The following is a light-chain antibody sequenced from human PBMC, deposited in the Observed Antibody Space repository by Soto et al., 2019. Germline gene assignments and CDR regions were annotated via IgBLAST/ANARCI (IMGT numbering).Light chain of an antibody. CDR2: GTY. J-gene: IGKJ4*01. CDR3: EQYGNSIS. CDR1: QSVRSSY. Sequence: EIVLTQSPGIVSLSPGERATLSCRASQSVRSSYLAWYQQKFGQAPRLLIYGTYIRAAGMPDRCSGSGSGTDFTLTISRLEPEDFAVYYCEQYGNSISFGGGTKVEIK. V-gene: IGKV3-20*01.